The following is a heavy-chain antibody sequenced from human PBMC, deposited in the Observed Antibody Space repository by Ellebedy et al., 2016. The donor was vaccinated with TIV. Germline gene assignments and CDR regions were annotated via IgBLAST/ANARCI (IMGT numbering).Heavy chain of an antibody. V-gene: IGHV3-74*01. CDR3: AREWSAFDL. J-gene: IGHJ3*01. CDR1: GFTFSSYY. Sequence: GESLKISCAASGFTFSSYYMHWVRQAPGKGLVWVSHISSDGSHINYADSVKGRFTISRDNAKNTLYLQMNSLRAEETAVYYCAREWSAFDLWGQGTMVTVSS. CDR2: ISSDGSHI. D-gene: IGHD3-3*01.